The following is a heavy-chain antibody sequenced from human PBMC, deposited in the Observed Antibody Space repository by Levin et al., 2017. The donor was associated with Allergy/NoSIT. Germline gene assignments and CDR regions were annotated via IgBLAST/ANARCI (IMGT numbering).Heavy chain of an antibody. CDR3: ARATRSSLIYYFDY. Sequence: SVKVSCRASGFSFIDSAMQWVRQARGQRLEWIGWIAVGSGNTKYAQKFQERVNITRDMSTSTAYMELSSLRSDDTAVYYCARATRSSLIYYFDYWGPGTLVTVSS. CDR1: GFSFIDSA. V-gene: IGHV1-58*02. CDR2: IAVGSGNT. D-gene: IGHD6-13*01. J-gene: IGHJ4*02.